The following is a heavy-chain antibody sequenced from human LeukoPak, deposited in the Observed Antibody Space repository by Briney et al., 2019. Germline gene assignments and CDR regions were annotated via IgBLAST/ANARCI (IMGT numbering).Heavy chain of an antibody. D-gene: IGHD5-24*01. CDR1: GFPFSSYW. CDR3: TRVGYIDEGIDY. V-gene: IGHV3-7*04. J-gene: IGHJ4*02. Sequence: GGSLRLSCVDSGFPFSSYWMTWVRQAPGKGLEWVANIKQDGSKKSYVDSVKGRFTISRDNAKNSLYLLMNSLRAEDTAIYYCTRVGYIDEGIDYWGQGTLVTVSS. CDR2: IKQDGSKK.